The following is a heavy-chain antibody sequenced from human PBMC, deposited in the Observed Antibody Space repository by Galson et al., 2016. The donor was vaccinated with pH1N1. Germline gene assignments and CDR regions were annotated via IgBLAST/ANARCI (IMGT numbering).Heavy chain of an antibody. V-gene: IGHV3-9*01. D-gene: IGHD5-24*01. Sequence: SLRLSCAASGFTFEEYGMHWVRQPPGKGLEWVSSITWNSAKIGYADSVKGRFIISRDNAKNSLFLQMKSVRPEDTAVYYCAKGPRPWLQYVACDISGQGNLVTVSS. CDR3: AKGPRPWLQYVACDI. CDR1: GFTFEEYG. J-gene: IGHJ3*02. CDR2: ITWNSAKI.